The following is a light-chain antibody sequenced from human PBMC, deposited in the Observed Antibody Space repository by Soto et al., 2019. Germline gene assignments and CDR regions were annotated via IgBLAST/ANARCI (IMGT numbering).Light chain of an antibody. CDR2: GAS. CDR3: QQYNIWPLWT. J-gene: IGKJ1*01. Sequence: VMTQSPVTLSVSPGETATLSCKASQNILRTLAWYQQKPGQAPRLLIYGASTRATGISARFSGSGSGTEFTLTISSLQSEDFAVYFCQQYNIWPLWTFGQGTKV. CDR1: QNILRT. V-gene: IGKV3-15*01.